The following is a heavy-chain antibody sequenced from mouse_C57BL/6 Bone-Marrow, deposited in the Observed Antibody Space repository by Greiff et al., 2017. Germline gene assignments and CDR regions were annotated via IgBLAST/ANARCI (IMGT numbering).Heavy chain of an antibody. CDR3: ARHEILRPGAWFAY. CDR2: ISGGGGNT. J-gene: IGHJ3*01. Sequence: DVKLVESGGGLVKPGGSLKLSCAASGFTFSSYTMSWVRQTPEKRLEWVATISGGGGNTYYPDSVKGRFTISRDNAKNTLYLQMSSLRSEDTALYYCARHEILRPGAWFAYWGQGTLVTVSA. V-gene: IGHV5-9*01. CDR1: GFTFSSYT. D-gene: IGHD2-4*01.